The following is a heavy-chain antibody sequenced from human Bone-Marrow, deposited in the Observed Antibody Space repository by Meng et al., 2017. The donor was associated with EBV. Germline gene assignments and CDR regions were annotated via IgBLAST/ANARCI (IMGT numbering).Heavy chain of an antibody. Sequence: QVQLVQSGAEVKKPGSSVKVSCKASGGTFSDYAISWVRQAPGQGLEWMGGIIPIFDTANYAQKFQGRVTITADESTYTAYMELSSLRSEDTAVYFCARDRDSSTWYGGYYGMDVWGQGTTVTVS. J-gene: IGHJ6*02. CDR2: IIPIFDTA. D-gene: IGHD6-13*01. V-gene: IGHV1-69*01. CDR1: GGTFSDYA. CDR3: ARDRDSSTWYGGYYGMDV.